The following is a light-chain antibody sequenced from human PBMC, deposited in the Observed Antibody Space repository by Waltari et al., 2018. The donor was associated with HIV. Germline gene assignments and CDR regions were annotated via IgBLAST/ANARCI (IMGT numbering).Light chain of an antibody. CDR2: MSE. V-gene: IGLV1-47*01. J-gene: IGLJ2*01. CDR1: SSNIGSNY. CDR3: AAWDDSLSATV. Sequence: QSVLTQPPSASGTPGQRVTISCSGSSSNIGSNYVYWYQQLPGTAPQLLIYMSEQRPSGVPDRFSESKSGTSASLAISGLRSEDEAEYYCAAWDDSLSATVFGGGTKLTVL.